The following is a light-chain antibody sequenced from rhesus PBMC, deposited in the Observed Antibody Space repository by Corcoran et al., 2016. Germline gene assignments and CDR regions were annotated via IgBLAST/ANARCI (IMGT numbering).Light chain of an antibody. J-gene: IGKJ2*01. V-gene: IGKV1-22*01. CDR1: QGISSW. CDR2: KAA. CDR3: QQYSSRPYS. Sequence: DIQMTQSPSSLSASVGDTVTITCRASQGISSWFAWYQQKPGKAPKLLTYKAASLQSGVPSRFSGSGSGTDFTLTISSLQSEDFATYDCQQYSSRPYSFGQGTKVEIK.